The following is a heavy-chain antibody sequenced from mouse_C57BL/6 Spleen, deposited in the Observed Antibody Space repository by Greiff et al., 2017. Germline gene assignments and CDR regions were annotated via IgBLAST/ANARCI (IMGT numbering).Heavy chain of an antibody. V-gene: IGHV1-15*01. CDR3: TRMGGYGAFDY. CDR1: GYTFTDYE. CDR2: IDPETGGT. J-gene: IGHJ2*01. Sequence: VQLQQSGAELVRPGASVTLSCKASGYTFTDYEMHWVKQTPVHGLEWIGAIDPETGGTAYNQKFKGKAILTADKSSSTANMVLRSLTSEDSAVYYCTRMGGYGAFDYWGQGTTLTVSS. D-gene: IGHD1-1*02.